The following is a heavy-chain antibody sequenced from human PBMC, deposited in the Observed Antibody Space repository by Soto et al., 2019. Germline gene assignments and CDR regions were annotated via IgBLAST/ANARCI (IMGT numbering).Heavy chain of an antibody. Sequence: EVQLVESGGGLVRPGGSLRLSCAASPFTYTYAWMNWVRQAPGKGLEWVGHVKRKSEGWATDYGTSLKERFTISRDDSINMAYLQMNSLRSEDTAVYYCTTGYGSTWYQWGQGTLVTVSA. V-gene: IGHV3-15*07. CDR3: TTGYGSTWYQ. CDR2: VKRKSEGWAT. D-gene: IGHD6-13*01. CDR1: PFTYTYAW. J-gene: IGHJ4*02.